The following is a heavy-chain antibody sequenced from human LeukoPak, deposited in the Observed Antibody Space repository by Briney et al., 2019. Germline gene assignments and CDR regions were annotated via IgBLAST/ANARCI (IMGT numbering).Heavy chain of an antibody. J-gene: IGHJ3*02. Sequence: ASVKVSCKASGYIFTSYYMHWVRQAPGQGLEWMGIINPSGGSTSYAQKFQGRVTMTRDTSTSTVYMELSSLRSEDTAVYYCARDRFETPNHSAFDIWGQGTMVTVSS. V-gene: IGHV1-46*01. CDR2: INPSGGST. CDR1: GYIFTSYY. D-gene: IGHD1-14*01. CDR3: ARDRFETPNHSAFDI.